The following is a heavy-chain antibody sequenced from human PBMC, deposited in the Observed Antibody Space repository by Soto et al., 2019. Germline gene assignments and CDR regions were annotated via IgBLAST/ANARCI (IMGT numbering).Heavy chain of an antibody. V-gene: IGHV4-39*01. J-gene: IGHJ6*03. CDR3: ASPLAAAGRGLGYYYYMDV. CDR1: GGSISSSSYY. D-gene: IGHD6-13*01. CDR2: IYYSGST. Sequence: SETLSLTCTVSGGSISSSSYYWGWIRQPPGKGLEWIGSIYYSGSTYYNPSLKSRVTISVDTSKNQFSLKLSSVTAADTAVYYCASPLAAAGRGLGYYYYMDVWGKGTTVTVSS.